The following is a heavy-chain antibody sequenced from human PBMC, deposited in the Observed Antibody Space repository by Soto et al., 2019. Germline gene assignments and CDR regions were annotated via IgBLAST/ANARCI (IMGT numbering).Heavy chain of an antibody. CDR3: ASLRNTMLRGVIDEDF. V-gene: IGHV4-31*03. CDR1: GGSISSGGYY. J-gene: IGHJ4*02. CDR2: IYYGGST. Sequence: PSETLSLTCTVSGGSISSGGYYWTWIRQHPGKGLEWIGYIYYGGSTYYNPSLKSRVTISVETSKNQFSLKLSSVTAADTAVYYCASLRNTMLRGVIDEDFWGQGTLVTVSS. D-gene: IGHD3-10*01.